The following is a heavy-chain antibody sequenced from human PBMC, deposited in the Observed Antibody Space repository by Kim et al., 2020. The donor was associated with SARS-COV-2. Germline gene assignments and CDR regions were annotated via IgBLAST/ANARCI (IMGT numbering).Heavy chain of an antibody. D-gene: IGHD3-10*01. J-gene: IGHJ6*02. CDR3: ARDRSIRRWFGELFSVDYYYGMDV. CDR1: GYTFTSYA. CDR2: INAGNGNT. V-gene: IGHV1-3*01. Sequence: ASVKVSCKASGYTFTSYAMHWVRQAPGQRLEWMGWINAGNGNTKYSQKVQGRVTITRDTSASTAYMELSSLRPEDTAVYYCARDRSIRRWFGELFSVDYYYGMDVWGQGTTVTVSS.